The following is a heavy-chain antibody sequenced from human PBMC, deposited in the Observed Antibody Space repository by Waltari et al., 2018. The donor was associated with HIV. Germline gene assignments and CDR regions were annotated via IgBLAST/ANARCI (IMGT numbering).Heavy chain of an antibody. CDR2: INSDGSST. CDR1: GFTSSSYW. D-gene: IGHD2-15*01. J-gene: IGHJ3*02. Sequence: EVQLVESGGGLVQPGGSLRLSCAASGFTSSSYWMHWVRQAPGKGLVWVSRINSDGSSTSYADSVKGRFTISRDNAKNTLYLQMNSLRAEDTAVYYCTSEVVAATPSAFDIWGQGTMVTVSS. V-gene: IGHV3-74*01. CDR3: TSEVVAATPSAFDI.